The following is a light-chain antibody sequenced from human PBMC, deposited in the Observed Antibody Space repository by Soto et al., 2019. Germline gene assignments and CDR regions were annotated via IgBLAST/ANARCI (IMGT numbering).Light chain of an antibody. CDR2: AAS. V-gene: IGKV1-39*01. CDR1: QSISSY. Sequence: DIQMTQSPSSLSASVGDRVTITCRASQSISSYLNWYQQKPGKAPKVLIYAASSLQSGVPSRFSGTGSGTDFTLAISSLQPEDFATYYCQQSYSTPWTFGQGTTVEIK. J-gene: IGKJ1*01. CDR3: QQSYSTPWT.